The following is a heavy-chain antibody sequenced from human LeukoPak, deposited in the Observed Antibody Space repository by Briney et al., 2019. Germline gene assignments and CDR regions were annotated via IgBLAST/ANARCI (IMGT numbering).Heavy chain of an antibody. CDR1: GFTFSTYA. Sequence: PGGSLRLSCAASGFTFSTYAMSWVRQAPGKGLEWVSSISGGAISTYYADSVKGRFTISRDNSKNTLYLQMNSLRAEDTAVYYCAKARGAMVRGVDYWGQGTLVTVSS. CDR2: ISGGAIST. V-gene: IGHV3-23*01. D-gene: IGHD3-10*01. CDR3: AKARGAMVRGVDY. J-gene: IGHJ4*02.